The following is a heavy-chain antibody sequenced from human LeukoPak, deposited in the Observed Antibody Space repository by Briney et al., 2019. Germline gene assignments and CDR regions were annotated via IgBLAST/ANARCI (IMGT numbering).Heavy chain of an antibody. Sequence: GGSLRLSCAASGFTFSNVWMHWVRQAPGKGLVWVSRINTDGSTTSYADSVKGRFTISRDNAKNTLYLQMNSLRAEDTALYYCAKGRSLVSLDYWGQGTLVTVSS. J-gene: IGHJ4*02. CDR1: GFTFSNVW. CDR3: AKGRSLVSLDY. D-gene: IGHD3-9*01. CDR2: INTDGSTT. V-gene: IGHV3-74*01.